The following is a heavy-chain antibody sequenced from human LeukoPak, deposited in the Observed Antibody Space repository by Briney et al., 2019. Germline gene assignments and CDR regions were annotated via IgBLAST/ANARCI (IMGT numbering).Heavy chain of an antibody. V-gene: IGHV1-24*01. CDR1: GYTLTELS. J-gene: IGHJ4*02. CDR3: ATRPFFGDSYGGFDY. Sequence: ASVKVSCRVSGYTLTELSMHWVRQAPGKGLEWMGGFDPEDGETIYAQKFQGRVTMTEDTSTDTAYMELSSLGSEDTAVYYCATRPFFGDSYGGFDYWGQGTLVTVSS. CDR2: FDPEDGET. D-gene: IGHD5-18*01.